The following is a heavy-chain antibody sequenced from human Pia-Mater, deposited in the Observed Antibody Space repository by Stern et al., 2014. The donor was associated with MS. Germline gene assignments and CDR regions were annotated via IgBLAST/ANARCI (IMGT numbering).Heavy chain of an antibody. V-gene: IGHV4-59*01. CDR2: IYYSGST. CDR1: GGSIRSYY. CDR3: ARGKGWFDP. J-gene: IGHJ5*02. Sequence: QVQLQESGPGLVKPSETLSLTCTVSGGSIRSYYWSWIRQPPGKGLEWIGYIYYSGSTNSNPSLKSRVTISVDTSKNQFSLKLSSVTAADTAVYYCARGKGWFDPWGQGTLVTVSS.